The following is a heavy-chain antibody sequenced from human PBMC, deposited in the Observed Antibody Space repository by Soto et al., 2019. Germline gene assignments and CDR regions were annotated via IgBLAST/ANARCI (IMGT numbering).Heavy chain of an antibody. CDR3: ARVVFGCGCVSSRWLDL. CDR2: MSYSGST. J-gene: IGHJ5*02. Sequence: SETLSLTCTVSGGSINSYYWSWIRQPPGKGLEWIAYMSYSGSTNYNPSLKSRVTISIDTSKNQFSLKLSSVTAADTAVYYCARVVFGCGCVSSRWLDLRGRRAVVTVSS. V-gene: IGHV4-59*01. CDR1: GGSINSYY. D-gene: IGHD6-19*01.